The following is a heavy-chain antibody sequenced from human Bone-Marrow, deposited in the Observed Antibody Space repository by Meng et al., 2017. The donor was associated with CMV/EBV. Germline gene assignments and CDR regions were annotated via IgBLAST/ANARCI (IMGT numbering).Heavy chain of an antibody. Sequence: SETLSLTCTVSGGSISSGTYYWSWIRQHPGKGLEWIGYISYSGSTYYNPSLKSRLIISVGPSKNQFSLKLRSATAADTAVYYCSRCVAPTARFDPWGQGTLVTVSS. CDR2: ISYSGST. CDR1: GGSISSGTYY. V-gene: IGHV4-31*03. CDR3: SRCVAPTARFDP. D-gene: IGHD1-14*01. J-gene: IGHJ5*02.